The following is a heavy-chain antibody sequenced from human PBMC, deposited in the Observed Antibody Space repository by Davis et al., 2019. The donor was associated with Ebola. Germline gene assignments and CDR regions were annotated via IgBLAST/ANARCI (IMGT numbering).Heavy chain of an antibody. CDR1: GGSISSHY. V-gene: IGHV4-59*11. J-gene: IGHJ4*02. D-gene: IGHD6-13*01. CDR2: IYYSGST. CDR3: ARMYSGSWLDY. Sequence: MPSETLSLTCTVSGGSISSHYWTWIRQPPGKGLEWIGYIYYSGSTNYNPPLKSRVIISVDTSKNQFSLKLSSVTAADTAVYYCARMYSGSWLDYWGQGTVVTVSS.